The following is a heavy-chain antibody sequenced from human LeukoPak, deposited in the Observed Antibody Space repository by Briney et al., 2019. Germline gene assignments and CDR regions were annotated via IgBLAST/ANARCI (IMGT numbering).Heavy chain of an antibody. Sequence: GGSLRLSCAASGFTFGTYAMSWVRQAPGKGLEWVSAIGGAGGSTYYADSVNGHFTISRDNSKNTLYLQMNSLRAEDTAVYYCAKLMSPTWRSGSYTLDAWGQGTTVTVSS. CDR2: IGGAGGST. D-gene: IGHD1-26*01. V-gene: IGHV3-23*01. J-gene: IGHJ6*02. CDR3: AKLMSPTWRSGSYTLDA. CDR1: GFTFGTYA.